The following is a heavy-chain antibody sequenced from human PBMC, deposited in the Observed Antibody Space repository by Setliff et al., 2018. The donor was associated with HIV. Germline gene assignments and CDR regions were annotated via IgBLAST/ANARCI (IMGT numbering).Heavy chain of an antibody. V-gene: IGHV3-30*02. CDR2: IWYDGSNE. D-gene: IGHD2-15*01. CDR3: AKEGCSGGSCYSLFDY. CDR1: GFTFSSYG. J-gene: IGHJ4*02. Sequence: GGSLRLSCAASGFTFSSYGMHWVRQAPGKGLEWVAVIWYDGSNEYYADSVKGRFTISRDNSKNTLYLQMNSLRAEDTAVYYCAKEGCSGGSCYSLFDYWGQGTLVTVSS.